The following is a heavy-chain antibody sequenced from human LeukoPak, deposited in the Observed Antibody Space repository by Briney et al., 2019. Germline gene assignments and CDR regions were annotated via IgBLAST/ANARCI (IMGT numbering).Heavy chain of an antibody. CDR2: ISSGSTYM. D-gene: IGHD6-6*01. J-gene: IGHJ3*02. Sequence: GGSLRLSCAASGFTFSSYAMNWVRQAPGKGLEWVSSISSGSTYMYYADSVKGRFTISRDNAQNSMYLQMNSLRAEDTAVYYCGRVGGRSKAAKGDAFDIWGQGTMVVVSS. V-gene: IGHV3-21*01. CDR3: GRVGGRSKAAKGDAFDI. CDR1: GFTFSSYA.